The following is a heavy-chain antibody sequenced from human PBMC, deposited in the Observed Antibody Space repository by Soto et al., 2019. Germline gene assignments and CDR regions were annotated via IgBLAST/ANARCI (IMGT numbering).Heavy chain of an antibody. CDR3: AGDRSSSSLTPPYFDY. CDR2: TYYRSKWYN. Sequence: SQTLSLTCAFSGDSVSSNSAAWNWIRQSPSRGLEWLGRTYYRSKWYNDYAVSVKSRITINPDTSKNQFSLQLNSVTPEDTAVYYCAGDRSSSSLTPPYFDYWGQGTLVTSPQ. J-gene: IGHJ4*02. CDR1: GDSVSSNSAA. V-gene: IGHV6-1*01. D-gene: IGHD6-6*01.